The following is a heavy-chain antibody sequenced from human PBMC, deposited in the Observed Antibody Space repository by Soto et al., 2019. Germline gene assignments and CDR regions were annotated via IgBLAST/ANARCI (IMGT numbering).Heavy chain of an antibody. J-gene: IGHJ5*01. V-gene: IGHV1-46*01. CDR1: AYSFTTYH. Sequence: RASVKVSCKASAYSFTTYHIHWVRQAPGQGLEWMGLINPDAGATNYAQRFQGRLRLTRDTSTSTVYMELRSLRFDDTAVYYCARGDIVLVPASEGNWFVSWGQGTLVTVSS. CDR3: ARGDIVLVPASEGNWFVS. D-gene: IGHD2-2*01. CDR2: INPDAGAT.